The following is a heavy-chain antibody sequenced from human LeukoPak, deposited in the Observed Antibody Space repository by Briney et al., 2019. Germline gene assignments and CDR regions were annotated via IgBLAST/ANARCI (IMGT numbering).Heavy chain of an antibody. CDR3: ANVLVGYFALMDV. Sequence: ASVKVSCKASGYTFTSYTMNWVRQAPGQGLEWMGWINTNTGNPTYAQGFTGRFVFSLDTSVSTAYLQMNSLRAEDTAVYYCANVLVGYFALMDVWAKGPRSPSP. V-gene: IGHV7-4-1*02. CDR1: GYTFTSYT. J-gene: IGHJ6*03. CDR2: INTNTGNP. D-gene: IGHD3-9*01.